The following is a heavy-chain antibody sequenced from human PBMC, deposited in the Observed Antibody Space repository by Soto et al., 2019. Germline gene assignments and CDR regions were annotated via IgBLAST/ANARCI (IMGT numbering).Heavy chain of an antibody. CDR3: ARDLIQTGVALMDF. CDR1: GYDFANYV. CDR2: THTGTGDA. V-gene: IGHV1-3*04. J-gene: IGHJ4*02. D-gene: IGHD2-8*01. Sequence: HVQLVQSGAEVRGPGASVKVSRKASGYDFANYVMHWVRQAPGQRLEWMGWTHTGTGDARYSEKLQGRVTITWDASATTAYVELSSLRSEDTAVYYCARDLIQTGVALMDFWGQGTLVTVST.